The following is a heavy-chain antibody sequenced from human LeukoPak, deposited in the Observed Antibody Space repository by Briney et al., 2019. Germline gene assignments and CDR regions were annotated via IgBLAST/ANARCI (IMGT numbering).Heavy chain of an antibody. Sequence: SLKVSCTASGGTFSTYASTWVRQAPGQGLEWMGRILPIFDMANYAQKFQGSVTITADKPTRTAYMELSSLRSDDTAVYYCARDGGWLQTQNHYYYHGMDVWGQGTTVTVSS. CDR1: GGTFSTYA. CDR2: ILPIFDMA. V-gene: IGHV1-69*04. D-gene: IGHD5-24*01. CDR3: ARDGGWLQTQNHYYYHGMDV. J-gene: IGHJ6*02.